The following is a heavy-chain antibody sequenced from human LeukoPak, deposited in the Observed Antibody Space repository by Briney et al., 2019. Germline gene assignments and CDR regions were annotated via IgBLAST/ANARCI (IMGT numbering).Heavy chain of an antibody. V-gene: IGHV3-7*01. D-gene: IGHD4-17*01. Sequence: GGSLRLSCAASGFTFSSYWMSWVRQAPGKGLEWVANIKQDGSEKYYVDSVKGRFTISRDNAKNSLYLQMNSLRAEDTAVYYCARADGDYYSPYWYFDLWGRGTLVTVSS. J-gene: IGHJ2*01. CDR1: GFTFSSYW. CDR2: IKQDGSEK. CDR3: ARADGDYYSPYWYFDL.